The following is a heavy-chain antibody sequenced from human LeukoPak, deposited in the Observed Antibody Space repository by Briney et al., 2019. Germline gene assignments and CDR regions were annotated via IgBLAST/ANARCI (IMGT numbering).Heavy chain of an antibody. CDR1: GYTFTSYG. CDR3: ASRIAVAKDSYGMDV. Sequence: ASVKVSCKASGYTFTSYGISWVRQAPGQGLEWMGWISAYNGNTNYAQKFQGRVTMTRDTSISTAYMELSRLRSDDTAVYYCASRIAVAKDSYGMDVWGQGTTVTVSS. J-gene: IGHJ6*02. D-gene: IGHD6-19*01. V-gene: IGHV1-18*01. CDR2: ISAYNGNT.